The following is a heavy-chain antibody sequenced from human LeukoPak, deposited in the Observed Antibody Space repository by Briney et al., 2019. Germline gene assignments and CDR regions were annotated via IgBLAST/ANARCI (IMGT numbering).Heavy chain of an antibody. CDR3: ARDCSSSCSPYYGMDV. V-gene: IGHV3-53*01. Sequence: GGSMRLSCAASGFTVSSNYMSWVRQAPGKGLEWVSIIHSGGTTNYVDSVKGRFTISRDNSRNTLYLQMNSLRAEDTAVYYCARDCSSSCSPYYGMDVWGQGTTVTVSS. D-gene: IGHD2-2*01. J-gene: IGHJ6*02. CDR2: IHSGGTT. CDR1: GFTVSSNY.